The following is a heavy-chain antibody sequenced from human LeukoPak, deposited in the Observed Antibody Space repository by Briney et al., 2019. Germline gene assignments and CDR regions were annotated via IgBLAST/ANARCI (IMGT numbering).Heavy chain of an antibody. J-gene: IGHJ4*02. CDR1: GFTFSSYA. V-gene: IGHV3-30*04. CDR2: ISYDGSNK. CDR3: AREGEWDPVTLFDY. Sequence: GSLRLSCAASGFTFSSYAMHWVRQAPGKGLEWVAVISYDGSNKYYADSVKGRFTISRDNSKNTLYLQMNSLRAEDTAVYYCAREGEWDPVTLFDYWGQGTLVTVSS. D-gene: IGHD3-16*01.